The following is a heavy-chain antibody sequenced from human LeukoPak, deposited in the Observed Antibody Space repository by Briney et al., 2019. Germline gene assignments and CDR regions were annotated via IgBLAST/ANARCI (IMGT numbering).Heavy chain of an antibody. V-gene: IGHV3-48*02. CDR1: GFTFSSHS. J-gene: IGHJ4*02. Sequence: GGSLRLSCAASGFTFSSHSMNWVRQAPGKGLEWVSYISSSSSTIYYADSVKGRFTISRDNAKNSLYLQMNSLRDEDTAVYYCARRVYYDFWSGYYPYYFDYWGQGTLVTVSS. CDR2: ISSSSSTI. CDR3: ARRVYYDFWSGYYPYYFDY. D-gene: IGHD3-3*01.